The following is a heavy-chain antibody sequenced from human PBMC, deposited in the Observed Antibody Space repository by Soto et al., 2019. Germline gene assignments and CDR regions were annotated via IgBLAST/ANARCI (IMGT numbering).Heavy chain of an antibody. CDR3: ARVSFTIFGVVIPDFDY. V-gene: IGHV1-69*13. D-gene: IGHD3-3*01. CDR1: GGTFSSYA. J-gene: IGHJ4*02. CDR2: IIPNYGTA. Sequence: ASVKVSCKASGGTFSSYAISWVRQAPGQGLEWMGGIIPNYGTANYAQKLQGRVTITADESTSTAYMELRSLRSDDTAVYYCARVSFTIFGVVIPDFDYWGQGTLVTVSS.